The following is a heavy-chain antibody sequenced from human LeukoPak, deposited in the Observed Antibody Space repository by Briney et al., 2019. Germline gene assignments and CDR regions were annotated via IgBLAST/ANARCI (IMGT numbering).Heavy chain of an antibody. J-gene: IGHJ4*02. CDR1: EFRFNNYG. CDR2: INANGDNT. Sequence: GGSLRLSCAASEFRFNNYGMSWVRQAPGQGLEWVSVINANGDNTNYADSVRGRFTISRDDSKSTLYLQMNSLRAEDTATYYCVKEGGHQIPFDYWGQGTLVTVSS. CDR3: VKEGGHQIPFDY. D-gene: IGHD1-26*01. V-gene: IGHV3-23*01.